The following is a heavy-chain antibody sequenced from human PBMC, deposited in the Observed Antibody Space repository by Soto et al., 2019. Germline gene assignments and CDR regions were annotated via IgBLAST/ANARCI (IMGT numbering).Heavy chain of an antibody. D-gene: IGHD3-3*01. CDR1: GFTFSSCA. CDR3: ARDKRDLRFLEWSYYFDY. V-gene: IGHV3-30-3*01. J-gene: IGHJ4*02. CDR2: ISYDGSNK. Sequence: GGPLRLSCAASGFTFSSCAMHWVRQAPGKGLEWVALISYDGSNKYYADSVKGRFTISRDNSKNTLYLQMNSLRAEDTAVYYCARDKRDLRFLEWSYYFDYWGQGTLVTVSS.